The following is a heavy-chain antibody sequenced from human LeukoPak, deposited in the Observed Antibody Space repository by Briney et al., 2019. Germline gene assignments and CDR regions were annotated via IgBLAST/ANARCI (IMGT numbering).Heavy chain of an antibody. CDR3: ARQRGGIFDY. J-gene: IGHJ4*02. Sequence: SETLSLTCTVSGGSISSSSYYWGWIRQPPGKGLEWIGSIYYSASTYYNPSLKSRVTISVDTSKNQFSLKLSSVTAADTAVYYCARQRGGIFDYWGQGTLVTVSS. D-gene: IGHD3-16*01. V-gene: IGHV4-39*01. CDR2: IYYSAST. CDR1: GGSISSSSYY.